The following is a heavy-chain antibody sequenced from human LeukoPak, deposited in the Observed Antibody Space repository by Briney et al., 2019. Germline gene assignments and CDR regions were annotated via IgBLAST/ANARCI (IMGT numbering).Heavy chain of an antibody. J-gene: IGHJ3*02. V-gene: IGHV5-51*01. CDR3: AKRGDAFDI. CDR1: GYNFITYR. Sequence: GESLKISCKASGYNFITYRIGWVRQMPGKGLEWIGIIYPGDSETRYSPSFQGQVTISADTSISTTYLQWSRLKASDTAMYYCAKRGDAFDIWGQGTLVTVSS. CDR2: IYPGDSET.